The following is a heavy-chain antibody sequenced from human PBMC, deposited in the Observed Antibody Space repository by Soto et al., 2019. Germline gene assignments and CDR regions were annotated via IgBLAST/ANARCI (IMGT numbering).Heavy chain of an antibody. CDR3: ARVDRGYTYGHFDY. J-gene: IGHJ4*02. CDR1: GFTFSSYN. V-gene: IGHV3-21*01. D-gene: IGHD5-18*01. Sequence: GGSLKLSCATSGFTFSSYNINWVRQATRKGLEWVSSISSSSSYIYYADSVKGRFTISRDNAKNSLYLQMNSLTAADTAVYYCARVDRGYTYGHFDYWGQGT. CDR2: ISSSSSYI.